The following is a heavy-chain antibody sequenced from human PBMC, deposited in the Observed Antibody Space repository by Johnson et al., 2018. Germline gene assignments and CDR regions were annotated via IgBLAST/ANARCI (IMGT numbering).Heavy chain of an antibody. CDR3: ARGTDSYSPSHEYFHH. Sequence: QEQLQESGPGLAKPSVPLSLTCTVSGGSISSYYWTWIRQPPGTGLEWIGFIYYSGSTNYNHSLKGRVTISVDTSKNQFSLKLSSVTAADTAVYYCARGTDSYSPSHEYFHHWGQGTLVTVSS. V-gene: IGHV4-59*01. D-gene: IGHD3-16*01. J-gene: IGHJ1*01. CDR1: GGSISSYY. CDR2: IYYSGST.